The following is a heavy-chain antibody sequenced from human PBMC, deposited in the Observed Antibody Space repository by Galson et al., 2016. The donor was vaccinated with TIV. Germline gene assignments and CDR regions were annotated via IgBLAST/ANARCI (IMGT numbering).Heavy chain of an antibody. J-gene: IGHJ4*02. CDR3: ARHAYDYYDTTGPAGGFDY. CDR1: GYTFTTYW. Sequence: QSGAEVKKTGESLKISCKGSGYTFTTYWIAWVRQMPGKGLEWMGIIYGGDSDTRYSPSFQGQVTMSADKFLSTAYLQWTSLQASDTAIYYCARHAYDYYDTTGPAGGFDYWGQGTLVTVSS. D-gene: IGHD3-22*01. CDR2: IYGGDSDT. V-gene: IGHV5-51*01.